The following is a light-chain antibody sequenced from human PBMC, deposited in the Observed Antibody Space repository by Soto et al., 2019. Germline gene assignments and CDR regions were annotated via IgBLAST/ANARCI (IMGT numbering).Light chain of an antibody. J-gene: IGKJ1*01. CDR2: GAS. CDR1: QSVASRN. CDR3: QHFGNSLWT. Sequence: EIVLTQSPGTLSLSPGERATLSCRASQSVASRNLAWYQQKAGQAHRLLIYGASSRAIHTPDRFSGSGSGTDFTITISGLEPEDFAVYYCQHFGNSLWTFGQGTKVEI. V-gene: IGKV3-20*01.